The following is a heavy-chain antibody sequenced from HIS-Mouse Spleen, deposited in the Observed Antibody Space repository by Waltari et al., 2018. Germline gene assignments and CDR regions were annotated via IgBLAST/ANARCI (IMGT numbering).Heavy chain of an antibody. Sequence: EVQLLESGGGLVQPGGSLRLSCAASGFTFSSYAMSWVRQAPGKGLGWVSAISGGGGSTYDEDSVKGRFTISRDNSKNTLYLQMNSLRAEDTAVYYCAKVWPELKTVDTPMAFDYWGQGTLVTVSS. CDR2: ISGGGGST. D-gene: IGHD5-18*01. J-gene: IGHJ4*02. CDR3: AKVWPELKTVDTPMAFDY. CDR1: GFTFSSYA. V-gene: IGHV3-23*01.